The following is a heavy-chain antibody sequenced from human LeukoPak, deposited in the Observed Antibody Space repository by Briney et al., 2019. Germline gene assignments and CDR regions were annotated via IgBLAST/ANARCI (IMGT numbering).Heavy chain of an antibody. CDR1: GGSISSYY. V-gene: IGHV4-59*12. D-gene: IGHD3-22*01. Sequence: SETLSLTCTVSGGSISSYYWSWIRQPPGKGLEWIGYIYYSGSTNYNPSLKSRVTISVDTSKNQFSLNLRSVTAADTAVYYCAREILYDSTGYYLWGQGTLVTVSS. CDR3: AREILYDSTGYYL. CDR2: IYYSGST. J-gene: IGHJ4*02.